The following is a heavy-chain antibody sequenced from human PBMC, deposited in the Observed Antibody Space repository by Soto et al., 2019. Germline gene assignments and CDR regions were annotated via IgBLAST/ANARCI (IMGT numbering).Heavy chain of an antibody. Sequence: GGSLRLSCAASGVTFSTYSMKWVRQAPGKGLEWVSYISSSGSTIYYADSVKGRFTISRDNAKNSLYLQMNSLRDDDTAVYYCARGRGYCGGTNCYLDYWGQGALVTVSS. CDR3: ARGRGYCGGTNCYLDY. CDR2: ISSSGSTI. D-gene: IGHD2-21*01. CDR1: GVTFSTYS. J-gene: IGHJ4*02. V-gene: IGHV3-48*02.